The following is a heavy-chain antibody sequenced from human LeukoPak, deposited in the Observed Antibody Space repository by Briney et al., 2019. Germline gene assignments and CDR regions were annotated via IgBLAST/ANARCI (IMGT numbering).Heavy chain of an antibody. D-gene: IGHD3-9*01. CDR3: TRGGYDILTGYYCDY. CDR2: IRSKAYGGTT. Sequence: GGSLRLSCTASGFTFGDYAMSWVRQAPGKGLEWGGFIRSKAYGGTTEYAASVKGRFTISRDDSKSIAYLQMNSLKTEDTAVYYCTRGGYDILTGYYCDYWGQGTLVTVSS. V-gene: IGHV3-49*04. J-gene: IGHJ4*02. CDR1: GFTFGDYA.